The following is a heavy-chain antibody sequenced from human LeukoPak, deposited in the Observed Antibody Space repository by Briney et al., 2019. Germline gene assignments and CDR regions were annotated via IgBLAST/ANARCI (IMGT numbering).Heavy chain of an antibody. Sequence: GGSLRLSCAASRFTFSSYEMNWVRQAPGKGLEWVSYISGSGIKHYADSVKGRFTISRDNAKNSLYLQMNSLRVEDTAVYYCASLGSSKVATYYYGMDVWGQGTTVTVSS. CDR2: ISGSGIK. V-gene: IGHV3-48*03. CDR1: RFTFSSYE. D-gene: IGHD5-12*01. J-gene: IGHJ6*02. CDR3: ASLGSSKVATYYYGMDV.